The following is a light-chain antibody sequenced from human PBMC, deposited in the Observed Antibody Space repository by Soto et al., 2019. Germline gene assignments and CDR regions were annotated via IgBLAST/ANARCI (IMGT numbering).Light chain of an antibody. J-gene: IGLJ3*02. CDR2: SND. CDR1: SSNIGSNA. V-gene: IGLV1-44*01. CDR3: AAWDNSLYGPV. Sequence: QSVLTQPPSASGTPGQRVTISCSGSSSNIGSNAVNWYQHLPGTASKLLIYSNDQRPSGVPDRFSGSKSGTSASLAISGLQSEDEADYYCAAWDNSLYGPVFGGGTKLTVL.